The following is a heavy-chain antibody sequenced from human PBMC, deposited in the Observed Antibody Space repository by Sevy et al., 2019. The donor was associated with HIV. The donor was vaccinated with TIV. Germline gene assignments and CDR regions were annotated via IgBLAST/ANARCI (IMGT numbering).Heavy chain of an antibody. J-gene: IGHJ4*02. CDR3: ARATIAARRFDYCDY. Sequence: GGSLRLSCAASGFTFGSYSMNWVRQAPGKGLEWVSSISSTSSYIYYADSVKGRFTISRDNAKNSLYLQMNSLRAEDTAVYYCARATIAARRFDYCDYWGQGTLVTVSS. CDR1: GFTFGSYS. D-gene: IGHD6-6*01. CDR2: ISSTSSYI. V-gene: IGHV3-21*01.